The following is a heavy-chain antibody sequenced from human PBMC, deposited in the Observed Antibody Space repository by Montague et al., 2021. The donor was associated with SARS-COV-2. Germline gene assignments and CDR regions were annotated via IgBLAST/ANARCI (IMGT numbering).Heavy chain of an antibody. CDR3: ARSIGDFWSGYEDYYSAMGV. CDR2: INSDGSST. CDR1: GFTFRSYW. V-gene: IGHV3-74*01. J-gene: IGHJ6*02. D-gene: IGHD3-3*01. Sequence: SLRLSCAASGFTFRSYWMHWVRQAPGKGLVWVSRINSDGSSTGYADSVKGRSTISRDNAKNTLYLQMNSLRAEDTAVYYCARSIGDFWSGYEDYYSAMGVWGQGTTVTVSS.